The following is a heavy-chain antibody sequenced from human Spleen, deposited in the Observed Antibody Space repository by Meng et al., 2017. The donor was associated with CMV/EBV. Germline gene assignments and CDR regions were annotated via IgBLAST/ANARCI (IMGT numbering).Heavy chain of an antibody. CDR1: GYTFISYY. Sequence: ASVKVSCKASGYTFISYYIHWVRQAPGQGLEWMGIINPSGGSSTYAQKFQGRVTMTRDTSTSTAYMELSRLRSDDTAVYYCARDSGSSSSIDYWGQGTLVTVSS. J-gene: IGHJ4*02. CDR3: ARDSGSSSSIDY. V-gene: IGHV1-46*01. D-gene: IGHD6-13*01. CDR2: INPSGGSS.